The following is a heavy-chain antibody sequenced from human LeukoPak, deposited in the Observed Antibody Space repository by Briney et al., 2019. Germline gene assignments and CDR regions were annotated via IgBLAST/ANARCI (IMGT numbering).Heavy chain of an antibody. CDR1: GGSFSGYY. Sequence: SETLSLTCAVYGGSFSGYYWSWIRQPPGKGLEWIGEINHSGSTNYNPSLKSRVTISVDTSKNQFSLKLSSVTAADTAVYYCRCSSSWYRAFDIWGQGTMVTVSS. D-gene: IGHD6-13*01. J-gene: IGHJ3*02. CDR2: INHSGST. V-gene: IGHV4-34*01. CDR3: RCSSSWYRAFDI.